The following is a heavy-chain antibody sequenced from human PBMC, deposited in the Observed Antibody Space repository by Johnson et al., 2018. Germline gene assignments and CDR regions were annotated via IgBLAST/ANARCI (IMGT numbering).Heavy chain of an antibody. V-gene: IGHV3-7*03. CDR3: AKDCGYGAGSWVYYYYYMDV. CDR1: GFTFSSYW. CDR2: IKHDGSEK. Sequence: EVQLLESGGGLVQPGGSLRLSCAASGFTFSSYWMSWVRQAPGKGLEWVANIKHDGSEKYSVAYVKGRFTSSRDNSKNTLYLQMNSLRAEDTDVYYCAKDCGYGAGSWVYYYYYMDVGGKGTTVTVSS. D-gene: IGHD3-10*01. J-gene: IGHJ6*03.